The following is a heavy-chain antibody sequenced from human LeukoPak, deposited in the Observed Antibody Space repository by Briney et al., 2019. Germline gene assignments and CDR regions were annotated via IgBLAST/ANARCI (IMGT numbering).Heavy chain of an antibody. CDR1: GGSISSSSYY. CDR3: ARARDYARLVFDY. CDR2: IYYSGST. J-gene: IGHJ4*02. Sequence: NTSETLSLTCTVSGGSISSSSYYWGWIRQPPGKGLEWIGSIYYSGSTYYNPSLKSRVTISVDTSKNQFSLKLSSVTAADTAVYYCARARDYARLVFDYWGQGTLVTVSS. D-gene: IGHD3-16*01. V-gene: IGHV4-39*07.